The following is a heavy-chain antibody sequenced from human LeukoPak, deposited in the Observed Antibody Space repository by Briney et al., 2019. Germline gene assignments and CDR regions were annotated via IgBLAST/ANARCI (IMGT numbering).Heavy chain of an antibody. D-gene: IGHD1-14*01. J-gene: IGHJ4*02. CDR3: ARDLPLPIH. CDR2: IYHSGST. V-gene: IGHV4-38-2*02. Sequence: PSETLSLTCTVSGYSISSGYYWGWIRQPPGKGLEWIGSIYHSGSTYYTPSLKSRVTISVDTSKNQFSLKLSSVTAADTAVYYCARDLPLPIHWGRGTLVTVSS. CDR1: GYSISSGYY.